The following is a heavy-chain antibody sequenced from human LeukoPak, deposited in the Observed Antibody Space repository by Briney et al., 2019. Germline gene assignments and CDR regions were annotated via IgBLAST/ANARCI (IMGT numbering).Heavy chain of an antibody. CDR3: ARGYSGSYGLAY. Sequence: PGGSLRLSCAASGFTFSSYSMNWVRQAPGKGLEWVSSISSSSSYIYYADSVKGRFTISRDNAKNSLYLQMNSLRAEDTAVYYCARGYSGSYGLAYWGQGTLVTVSS. J-gene: IGHJ4*02. CDR2: ISSSSSYI. V-gene: IGHV3-21*01. CDR1: GFTFSSYS. D-gene: IGHD1-26*01.